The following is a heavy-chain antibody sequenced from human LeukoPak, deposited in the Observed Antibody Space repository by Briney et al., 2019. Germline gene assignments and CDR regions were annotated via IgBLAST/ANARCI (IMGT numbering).Heavy chain of an antibody. CDR1: GFTFSSYS. CDR2: ISGSSSYI. V-gene: IGHV3-21*01. D-gene: IGHD3-22*01. J-gene: IGHJ3*02. Sequence: GGSLRLSCAASGFTFSSYSMNWVRQAPGKGLEWVSSISGSSSYIYYADSVKGRFTISRDNAKNSLYLQMNSLRAEDTAVYYCATHDSSGYFAFDIRGQGTMVTVSS. CDR3: ATHDSSGYFAFDI.